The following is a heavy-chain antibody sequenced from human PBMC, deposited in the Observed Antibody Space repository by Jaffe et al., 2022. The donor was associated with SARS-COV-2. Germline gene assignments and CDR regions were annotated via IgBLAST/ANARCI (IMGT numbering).Heavy chain of an antibody. J-gene: IGHJ3*02. V-gene: IGHV3-11*01. CDR2: ISNSGNTI. CDR1: RFTFSDYD. D-gene: IGHD3-22*01. Sequence: QVQLVESGGGLVKPGGSLRLSCAASRFTFSDYDMSWIRQAPGKGLEWVSHISNSGNTIYNADSVKGRFTISRDNAKNSLFLQMNSLRAEDTAVYYCARDLSYYDSSGYWNDAFDIWGQGTMVTVSS. CDR3: ARDLSYYDSSGYWNDAFDI.